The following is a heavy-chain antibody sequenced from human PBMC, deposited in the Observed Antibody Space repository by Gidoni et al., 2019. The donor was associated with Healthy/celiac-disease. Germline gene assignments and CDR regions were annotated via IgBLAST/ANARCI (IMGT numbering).Heavy chain of an antibody. CDR3: ATEAAADDHYYYYGMDV. CDR1: GYTLPELS. J-gene: IGHJ6*02. V-gene: IGHV1-24*01. Sequence: QVQLVQSGAEVKKPGASVKVSCKVSGYTLPELSMHWVRQAPGKGLEWMGGFDPEDGETIYAQKFQGRVTMTEDTPTDTAYMELSSVRSEDTAVYYCATEAAADDHYYYYGMDVWGQGTTVTVSS. CDR2: FDPEDGET. D-gene: IGHD6-13*01.